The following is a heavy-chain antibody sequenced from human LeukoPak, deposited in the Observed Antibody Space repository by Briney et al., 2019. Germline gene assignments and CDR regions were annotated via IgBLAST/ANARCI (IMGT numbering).Heavy chain of an antibody. CDR3: ARAAFGGVIVSYYFDY. CDR1: GYTFTGNY. D-gene: IGHD3-16*02. V-gene: IGHV1-2*02. CDR2: INPNNGGT. Sequence: ASVKVSCKASGYTFTGNYIHWVRQAPGQGLEWMAWINPNNGGTNYAQKFQGRVTMTRDTSTSRVYMELSSLRSEDTAVYYCARAAFGGVIVSYYFDYWGQGTLVTVSS. J-gene: IGHJ4*02.